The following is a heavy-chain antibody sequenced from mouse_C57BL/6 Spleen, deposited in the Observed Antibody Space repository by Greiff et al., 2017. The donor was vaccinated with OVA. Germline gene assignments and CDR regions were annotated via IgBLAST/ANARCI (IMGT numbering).Heavy chain of an antibody. Sequence: EVKLMESGGGLVQPGESLKLSCESNEYEFPSYYMSWVRQTPEKRLELVATINSDGGSTYYPYTMEGRFIFSRDNTKKTLYLQTSSLRSEDTALYYCARSLTGSGYVDVWGTGTTVTVSS. CDR1: EYEFPSYY. D-gene: IGHD4-1*01. V-gene: IGHV5-2*01. CDR3: ARSLTGSGYVDV. J-gene: IGHJ1*03. CDR2: INSDGGST.